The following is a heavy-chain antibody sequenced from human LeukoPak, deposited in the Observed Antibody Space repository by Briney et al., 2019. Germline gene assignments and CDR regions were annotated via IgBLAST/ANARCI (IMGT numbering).Heavy chain of an antibody. CDR3: ARRRGAHTANALDI. Sequence: NPSETLSLTCTVSGGSISSYYWSWIRQPPGKGLEWIGYIYSSGSTNYNPSPKSRVTISVDTSKNQFSLKLSSVTAADTAVYYCARRRGAHTANALDIWGQGTMVTVSS. J-gene: IGHJ3*02. D-gene: IGHD3-10*01. V-gene: IGHV4-59*08. CDR2: IYSSGST. CDR1: GGSISSYY.